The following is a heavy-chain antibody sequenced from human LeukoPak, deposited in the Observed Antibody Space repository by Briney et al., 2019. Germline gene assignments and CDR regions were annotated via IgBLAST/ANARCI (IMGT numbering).Heavy chain of an antibody. J-gene: IGHJ6*03. V-gene: IGHV4-59*04. CDR1: GGSISNYY. D-gene: IGHD3-10*01. CDR3: ARHVRSVRGVYYYYMDV. Sequence: SETLSLTCTVSGGSISNYYWSWIRQPPGEGLEWIGSIYYSGNTYYNPSLKSRVTMLVDTSKNQFSLKLSSVTAADTAVYYCARHVRSVRGVYYYYMDVWGKGTTVTVSS. CDR2: IYYSGNT.